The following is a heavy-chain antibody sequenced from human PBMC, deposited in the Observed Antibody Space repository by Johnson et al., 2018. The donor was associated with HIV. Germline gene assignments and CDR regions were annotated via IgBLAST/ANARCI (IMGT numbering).Heavy chain of an antibody. CDR2: INWNGRST. CDR1: GFTFDDDG. J-gene: IGHJ3*02. D-gene: IGHD5-24*01. Sequence: VQLVESGGGVVRPGGSLRLSCAASGFTFDDDGMSWVRQVPGKGLEWVSGINWNGRSTGYADSVKGRFTISRDNAKSSLYLQMNSLRAEDTALYYCARVRWLQLGAFDIWGQGTMVTVSS. CDR3: ARVRWLQLGAFDI. V-gene: IGHV3-20*04.